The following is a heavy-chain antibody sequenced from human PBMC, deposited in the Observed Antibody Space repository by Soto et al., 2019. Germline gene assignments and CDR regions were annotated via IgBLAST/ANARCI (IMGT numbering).Heavy chain of an antibody. CDR2: IKQDGSEK. CDR3: ARAAAIYDSSGYYLFDAFDI. Sequence: GGSLRLSCAASGFTFSSYWMSWVRQAPGKGLEWVANIKQDGSEKYYVDSVKGRFTISRDNAKNSLYLQMNSLRAEDTAVYYCARAAAIYDSSGYYLFDAFDIWGQGTMVTVSS. V-gene: IGHV3-7*01. J-gene: IGHJ3*02. D-gene: IGHD3-22*01. CDR1: GFTFSSYW.